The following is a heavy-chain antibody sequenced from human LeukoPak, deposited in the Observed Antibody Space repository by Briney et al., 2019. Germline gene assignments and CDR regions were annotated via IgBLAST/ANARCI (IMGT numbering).Heavy chain of an antibody. CDR3: ARDRSREQQLVLGY. CDR2: ISYDGSNK. CDR1: GFTFSSYA. J-gene: IGHJ4*02. D-gene: IGHD6-13*01. Sequence: GGSLRLSCAASGFTFSSYAMHWVRQAPCKGLEWVAVISYDGSNKYYADSVKGRFTISRDNSKNTLYLRMNSLRAEDTAVYYCARDRSREQQLVLGYWGQGTLVTVSS. V-gene: IGHV3-30-3*01.